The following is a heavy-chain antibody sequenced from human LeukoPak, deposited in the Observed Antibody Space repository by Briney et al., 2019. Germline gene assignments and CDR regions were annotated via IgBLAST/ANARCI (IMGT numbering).Heavy chain of an antibody. D-gene: IGHD3-10*01. CDR2: INPNSGGT. CDR3: ARDRSPVDYHGSGSYQGLIHPIDY. CDR1: GYTFTGYY. Sequence: ASVKVSCKASGYTFTGYYMHWVRQAPGQGLEWMGWINPNSGGTNYAQKFQGRVTMTRDTSISTAYMELSRLRSDDTAVYYCARDRSPVDYHGSGSYQGLIHPIDYWGQGTLVTVSS. J-gene: IGHJ4*02. V-gene: IGHV1-2*02.